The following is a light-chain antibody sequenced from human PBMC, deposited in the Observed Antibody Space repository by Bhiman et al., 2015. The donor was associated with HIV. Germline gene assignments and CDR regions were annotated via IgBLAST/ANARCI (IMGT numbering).Light chain of an antibody. J-gene: IGLJ3*02. Sequence: SILTQPRSASGTPGQRVTISCSGSSSNIGSNTGNWYQQVPGTAPKLLIYSNNERPSGVPDRFSGSKSGTSASLAISGLQAEDEGDYYCSAWDDSLHAWVFGGGTNVTVL. CDR1: SSNIGSNT. CDR3: SAWDDSLHAWV. CDR2: SNN. V-gene: IGLV1-44*01.